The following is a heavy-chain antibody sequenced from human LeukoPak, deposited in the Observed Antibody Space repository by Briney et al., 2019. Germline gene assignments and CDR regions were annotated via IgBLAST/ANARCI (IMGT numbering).Heavy chain of an antibody. Sequence: PSETLSLTCTVSGGSISSYYWSWIRQPAGKGLEWIGRIYTSGSTNYNPSLKSRVTISVDTSKNQFSLKLSSVTAADTAVYYCARSYYDFWSGYYNLFDYWGQGTLVTVSS. CDR2: IYTSGST. J-gene: IGHJ4*02. CDR1: GGSISSYY. V-gene: IGHV4-4*07. CDR3: ARSYYDFWSGYYNLFDY. D-gene: IGHD3-3*01.